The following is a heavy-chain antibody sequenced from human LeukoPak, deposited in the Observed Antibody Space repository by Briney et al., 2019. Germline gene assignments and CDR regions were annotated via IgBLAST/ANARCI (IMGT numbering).Heavy chain of an antibody. Sequence: GGSLILSCAASGFIVSNNYVTWVRQAPGKGLEWVAGLYSGGNTYYADSVQGRFTIYRDDSKNTLYLQMNNLRTDDTAVYYGVRDPRETTFYFDFWGQGTLVTVSS. V-gene: IGHV3-53*05. CDR1: GFIVSNNY. CDR2: LYSGGNT. CDR3: VRDPRETTFYFDF. J-gene: IGHJ4*02. D-gene: IGHD1-1*01.